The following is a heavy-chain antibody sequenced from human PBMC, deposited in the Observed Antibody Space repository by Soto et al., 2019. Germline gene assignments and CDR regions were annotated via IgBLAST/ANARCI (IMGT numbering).Heavy chain of an antibody. CDR2: IYYSGST. D-gene: IGHD6-19*01. Sequence: QVQLQESGPGLVKPSETLSLTCTVSGGSISSYYWSWIRQPPGKGLEWIGYIYYSGSTNYNPFLKSRVTISVDTSKNQFSLKLSSVTAADTAVYYCAGGWPSRAYWGQGTLVTVSS. CDR1: GGSISSYY. CDR3: AGGWPSRAY. V-gene: IGHV4-59*01. J-gene: IGHJ4*02.